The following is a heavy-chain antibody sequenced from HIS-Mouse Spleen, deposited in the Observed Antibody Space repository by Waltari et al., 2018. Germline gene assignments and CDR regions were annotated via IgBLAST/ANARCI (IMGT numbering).Heavy chain of an antibody. CDR1: GGSFSGYY. CDR3: ARGLGYYYDSSGYTPYWYFDL. V-gene: IGHV4-34*01. CDR2: INHSGRT. Sequence: QVQLQQWGAGLLKPSETLSLTCAVYGGSFSGYYWSWTRQPPGKGLAWVGGINHSGRTNDHPARRSRVTISVETAMNQFSLKLSSVTAADTAVYYCARGLGYYYDSSGYTPYWYFDLWGRGTLVTVSS. J-gene: IGHJ2*01. D-gene: IGHD3-22*01.